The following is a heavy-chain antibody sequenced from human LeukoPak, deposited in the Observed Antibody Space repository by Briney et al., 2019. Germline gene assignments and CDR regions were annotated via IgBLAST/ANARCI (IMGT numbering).Heavy chain of an antibody. Sequence: GGSLRLSCAASGFTVSSNYMSWVRQAPGKGLEWVSVIYSGGSTYYADSVKGRFTISRDNSKNTLYLQMNSLRAEDTAVYYCARDRRSGSYFDYFDYWGQGTLVTVSS. CDR1: GFTVSSNY. V-gene: IGHV3-53*01. J-gene: IGHJ4*02. CDR2: IYSGGST. CDR3: ARDRRSGSYFDYFDY. D-gene: IGHD1-26*01.